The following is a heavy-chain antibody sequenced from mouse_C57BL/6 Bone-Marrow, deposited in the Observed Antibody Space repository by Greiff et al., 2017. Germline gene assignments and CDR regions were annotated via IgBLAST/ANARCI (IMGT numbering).Heavy chain of an antibody. D-gene: IGHD1-1*01. Sequence: QVQLQQSGAELARPGASVKLSCKASGYTFTSYAISWAKQRTGQGLEWIGGIYPRSGNTYYNEKFKGKATLTADKSSSTAYMDLRILTSEDSAVYFCARLPITTVGAHYCDYWVQGTTLTVSS. CDR2: IYPRSGNT. V-gene: IGHV1-81*01. CDR3: ARLPITTVGAHYCDY. J-gene: IGHJ2*01. CDR1: GYTFTSYA.